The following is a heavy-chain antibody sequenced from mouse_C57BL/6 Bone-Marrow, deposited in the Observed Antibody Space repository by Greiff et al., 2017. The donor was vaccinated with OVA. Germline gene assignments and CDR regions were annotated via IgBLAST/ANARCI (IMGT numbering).Heavy chain of an antibody. CDR1: GFTFSDFY. Sequence: EVMLVESGGGLVQSGRSLRLSCATSGFTFSDFYMEWVRQAPGKGLEWIAASRNKANDYTTEYSASVKGRFIVSRDTSQSILYLQMNALRAEDTAIYYCARDHYYYGTGFAYWGQGTLVTVSA. J-gene: IGHJ3*01. CDR2: SRNKANDYTT. D-gene: IGHD1-1*01. V-gene: IGHV7-1*01. CDR3: ARDHYYYGTGFAY.